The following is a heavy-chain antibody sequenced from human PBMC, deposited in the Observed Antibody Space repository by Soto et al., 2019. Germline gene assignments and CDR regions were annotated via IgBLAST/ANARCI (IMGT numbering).Heavy chain of an antibody. CDR2: INSDGSSA. CDR1: GFTFSSYW. J-gene: IGHJ6*02. CDR3: AIAHRYGMDV. V-gene: IGHV3-74*01. Sequence: GGSLRLSCAASGFTFSSYWMHWVRQAPGNGLVWLSRINSDGSSATYADSVKGRFTISRDKAKSTLYLQMNSLRAEDTAMYYCAIAHRYGMDVWGQGITVTVSS.